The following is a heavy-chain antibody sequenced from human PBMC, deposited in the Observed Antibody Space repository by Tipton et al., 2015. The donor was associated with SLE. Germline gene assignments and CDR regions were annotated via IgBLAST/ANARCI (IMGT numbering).Heavy chain of an antibody. CDR2: LNPDGSIT. J-gene: IGHJ4*02. Sequence: SLRLSCPASGFTFNGYWMLWVRQTPGKGLVWVSRLNPDGSITNYADSVKGRFTISRDNAKNTLYLQMNSLTAEDTAVYYCGRDYWGSADYWGQGTLVTVSS. D-gene: IGHD7-27*01. CDR3: GRDYWGSADY. CDR1: GFTFNGYW. V-gene: IGHV3-74*01.